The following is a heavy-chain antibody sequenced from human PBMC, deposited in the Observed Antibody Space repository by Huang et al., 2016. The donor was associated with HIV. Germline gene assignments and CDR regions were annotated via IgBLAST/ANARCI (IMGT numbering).Heavy chain of an antibody. J-gene: IGHJ4*02. CDR3: ARAALGYYDY. CDR2: ISYAGSET. Sequence: QVQLVESGGGVVQPGRSLRLSCAASGFTFSNFTMHWVRQAPGKGLKWVSVISYAGSETYYADSVRGRFTISRDNSKNTLYLQMNSLRAEDTAVYYCARAALGYYDYWGQGTLVTVSS. CDR1: GFTFSNFT. D-gene: IGHD2-15*01. V-gene: IGHV3-30*04.